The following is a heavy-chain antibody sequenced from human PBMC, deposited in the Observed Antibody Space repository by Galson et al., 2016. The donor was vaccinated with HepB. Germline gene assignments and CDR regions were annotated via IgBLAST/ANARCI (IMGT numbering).Heavy chain of an antibody. Sequence: SLRLSCAASGFTLNNYVMSWVRQAPGEGLEWVATIGGRPDQQHYADSVEGRFAISRDNSRSTVSLQMTSLRAEDTAIYYCLKDAQHPIDYWGQGTLVTVSS. J-gene: IGHJ4*02. CDR2: IGGRPDQQ. CDR3: LKDAQHPIDY. V-gene: IGHV3-23*01. CDR1: GFTLNNYV.